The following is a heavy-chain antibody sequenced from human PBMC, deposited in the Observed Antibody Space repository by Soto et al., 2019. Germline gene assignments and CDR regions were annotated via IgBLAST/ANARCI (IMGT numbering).Heavy chain of an antibody. V-gene: IGHV3-30*18. CDR1: GFTFSTYG. CDR3: AKGRSAAGRGGTDY. Sequence: QVYLVESGGGVVQPGRSLRLSCAASGFTFSTYGMHWVRQAPGKGLEWVALILYDGSNKYYADSVKGRFTISRDNSKKTLYWQMKSLRADDTVMYYGAKGRSAAGRGGTDYWGQGTLVTVSP. D-gene: IGHD6-13*01. CDR2: ILYDGSNK. J-gene: IGHJ4*02.